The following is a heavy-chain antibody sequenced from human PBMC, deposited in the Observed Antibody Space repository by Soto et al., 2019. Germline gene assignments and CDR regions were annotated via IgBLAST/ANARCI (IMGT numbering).Heavy chain of an antibody. Sequence: QVQLVQSGAEVKKPGSSVKVSCKASGDTFTNYAINWVRQAPGQGLEWMGGFIPIFDAANYAQNFRGRVTITADEATSTAYMELSGLRSEDTAMYYCARKAEYYGFDIWGQGTLVTVSS. CDR1: GDTFTNYA. J-gene: IGHJ3*02. V-gene: IGHV1-69*01. D-gene: IGHD3-10*01. CDR3: ARKAEYYGFDI. CDR2: FIPIFDAA.